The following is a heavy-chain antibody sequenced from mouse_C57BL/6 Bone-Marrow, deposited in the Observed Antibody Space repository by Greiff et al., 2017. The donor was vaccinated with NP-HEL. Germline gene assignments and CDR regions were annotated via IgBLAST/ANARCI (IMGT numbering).Heavy chain of an antibody. CDR3: AREGIWLRRGYWYFDV. J-gene: IGHJ1*03. CDR1: GYTFTSYW. D-gene: IGHD2-2*01. V-gene: IGHV1-72*01. CDR2: IDPNSGGT. Sequence: QVQLQQPGAELVKPGASVKLSCKASGYTFTSYWMHWVKQRPGRGLEWIGRIDPNSGGTKSTEKFKSKATLTVDKPSSTAYMQLSSLTSEDSSVYYCAREGIWLRRGYWYFDVWGTGTTVTVSS.